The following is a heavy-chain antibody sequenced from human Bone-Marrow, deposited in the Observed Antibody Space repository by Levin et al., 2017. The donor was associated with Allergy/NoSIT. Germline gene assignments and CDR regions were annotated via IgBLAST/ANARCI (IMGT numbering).Heavy chain of an antibody. J-gene: IGHJ4*02. CDR2: ISTSSSTI. V-gene: IGHV3-48*01. Sequence: GASVKVSCAASGFTFSSYNMNWVRQAPGKGLEWVSFISTSSSTIYYLDSVKGRFTISRDNAENSLYLQMNSLRAEDTAVYYCAREGVGGRPCDYWGRGTLVTVSS. CDR1: GFTFSSYN. CDR3: AREGVGGRPCDY. D-gene: IGHD2-15*01.